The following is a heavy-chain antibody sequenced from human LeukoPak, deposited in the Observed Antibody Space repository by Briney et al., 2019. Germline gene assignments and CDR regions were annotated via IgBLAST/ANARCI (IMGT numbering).Heavy chain of an antibody. CDR1: GFTFSASA. J-gene: IGHJ6*04. Sequence: GGSLKLSCAASGFTFSASAMHWVRQASGKGLEWVGHIRSKANSYATAYAASVKGRFTISRDDSKNTAYLQMNSLKTEDTAVYYCTRITIFTSDGVWGKGTTVTVSS. CDR2: IRSKANSYAT. D-gene: IGHD2/OR15-2a*01. CDR3: TRITIFTSDGV. V-gene: IGHV3-73*01.